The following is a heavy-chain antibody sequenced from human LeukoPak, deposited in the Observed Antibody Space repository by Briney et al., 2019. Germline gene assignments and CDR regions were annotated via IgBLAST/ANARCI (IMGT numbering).Heavy chain of an antibody. D-gene: IGHD6-19*01. CDR2: IYYSGST. Sequence: SETLSLTCAVSGGSISSSSYYWGWIRQPPGKGLEWIGSIYYSGSTYYNPSLKSRVTISVDTSKNQFSLKLSSVTAADTAVYYCTRHTGGWYYFDYWGQGTLVTVSS. J-gene: IGHJ4*02. CDR1: GGSISSSSYY. V-gene: IGHV4-39*01. CDR3: TRHTGGWYYFDY.